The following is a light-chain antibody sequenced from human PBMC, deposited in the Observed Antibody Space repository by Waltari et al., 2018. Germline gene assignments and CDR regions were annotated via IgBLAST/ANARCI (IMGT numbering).Light chain of an antibody. CDR2: DLT. V-gene: IGLV2-14*01. CDR3: SAYTGRGTVI. CDR1: SSDIGSYSY. J-gene: IGLJ2*01. Sequence: QSVLTQPASVSGSPGQPITISCTGTSSDIGSYSYVSWYQQYPGKAPKLIIYDLTERPEGGSTRFCGSKSGNTASRTISGLQADDEADYFCSAYTGRGTVIFGRGTMLTVL.